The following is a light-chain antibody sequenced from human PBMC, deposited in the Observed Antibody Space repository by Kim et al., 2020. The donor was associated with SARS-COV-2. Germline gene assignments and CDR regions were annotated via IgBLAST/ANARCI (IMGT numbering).Light chain of an antibody. Sequence: PGQSVNISCTGTSSDVGGYNYVSWYQQHPGKAPKLMIYDVNKRPPGVPDRFSGSKSDNTASLTISGLQAEDEADYYCCSYAGSYTVFGGGTQLTVL. CDR2: DVN. J-gene: IGLJ2*01. V-gene: IGLV2-11*01. CDR3: CSYAGSYTV. CDR1: SSDVGGYNY.